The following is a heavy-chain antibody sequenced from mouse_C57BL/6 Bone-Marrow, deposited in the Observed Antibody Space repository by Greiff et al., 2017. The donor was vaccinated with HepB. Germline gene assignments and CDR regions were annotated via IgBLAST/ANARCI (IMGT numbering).Heavy chain of an antibody. Sequence: QVQLKQSGPELVKPGASVKLSCKASGYTFTSYDINWVKQRPGQGLEWIGWIYPRDGSTKYNEKLKGKATLTVDTSSSTAYMELHSLTSEDSAVYFCARRSMITYFDYWGQGTTLTVSS. CDR3: ARRSMITYFDY. CDR2: IYPRDGST. J-gene: IGHJ2*01. V-gene: IGHV1-85*01. D-gene: IGHD2-4*01. CDR1: GYTFTSYD.